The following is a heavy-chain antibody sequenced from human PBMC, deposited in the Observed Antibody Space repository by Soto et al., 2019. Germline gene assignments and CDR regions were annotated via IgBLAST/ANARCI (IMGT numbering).Heavy chain of an antibody. CDR3: ARQHAWSGYYRGYYYYGMDA. J-gene: IGHJ6*02. Sequence: GESLKISCKGSGYSFTSYWISWVRQMPGKGLEWMGRIDPSDSYTNYSPSFQGHVTISADKSISTAYLQWSSLKASDTAMYYCARQHAWSGYYRGYYYYGMDAWGQGTTVTVSS. CDR1: GYSFTSYW. D-gene: IGHD3-3*01. CDR2: IDPSDSYT. V-gene: IGHV5-10-1*01.